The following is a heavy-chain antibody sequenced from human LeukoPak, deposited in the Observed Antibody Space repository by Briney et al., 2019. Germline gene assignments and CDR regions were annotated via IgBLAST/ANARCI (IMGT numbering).Heavy chain of an antibody. CDR1: GFTFTSYA. CDR3: AKGGGIAGAAYYYMDV. CDR2: ISASGGTT. V-gene: IGHV3-23*01. J-gene: IGHJ6*03. Sequence: GGSLRLSCAASGFTFTSYAMSWVHQAPGKGLEWVSAISASGGTTYYADSVKGRFTISTDNSKNTLYLQMKSLRAEETAVYYCAKGGGIAGAAYYYMDVWGKGTTVTVSS. D-gene: IGHD6-13*01.